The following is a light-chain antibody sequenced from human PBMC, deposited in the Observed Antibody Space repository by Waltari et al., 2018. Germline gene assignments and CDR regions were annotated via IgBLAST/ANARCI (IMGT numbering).Light chain of an antibody. Sequence: HSALTQPASVSGTPGQSITTSCTGTSSDVGGYNYVPWYQQHPGKAPKLMIFDVSYRPSGISNRFSGSKSGNTASLAISGLRAEDEADYYCSSYISSDTLELFGGGTSLTVL. CDR3: SSYISSDTLEL. J-gene: IGLJ2*01. V-gene: IGLV2-14*03. CDR1: SSDVGGYNY. CDR2: DVS.